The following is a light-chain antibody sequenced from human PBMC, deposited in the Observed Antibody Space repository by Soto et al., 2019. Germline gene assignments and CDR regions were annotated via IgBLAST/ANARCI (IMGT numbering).Light chain of an antibody. Sequence: EIVLTQSPGTLSLSPGERATLSCRASQSVNSDYLGWFQQKPGQAPRLLIYGASTRATVIPDRFSGSGSGTDFTLTISRLEPEYFAVYYCHHYGGSPITFGQGTRLDIK. J-gene: IGKJ5*01. CDR2: GAS. V-gene: IGKV3-20*01. CDR1: QSVNSDY. CDR3: HHYGGSPIT.